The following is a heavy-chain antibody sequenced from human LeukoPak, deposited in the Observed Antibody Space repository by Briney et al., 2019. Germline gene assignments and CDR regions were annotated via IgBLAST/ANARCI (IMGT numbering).Heavy chain of an antibody. CDR2: IYHSGST. Sequence: SQTLSLTCAVSGGSISSGGYSWSWIRRPPGKGLEWIGYIYHSGSTYYNPSLKSRVTISVDRSKNQFSLKLSSVTAADTAVYYCARGGPLLYYYGSGSPQFDYWGQGTLVTVSS. D-gene: IGHD3-10*01. J-gene: IGHJ4*02. CDR1: GGSISSGGYS. V-gene: IGHV4-30-2*01. CDR3: ARGGPLLYYYGSGSPQFDY.